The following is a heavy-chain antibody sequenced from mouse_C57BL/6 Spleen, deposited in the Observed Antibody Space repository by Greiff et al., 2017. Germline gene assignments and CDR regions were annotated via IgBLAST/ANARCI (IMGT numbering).Heavy chain of an antibody. Sequence: QVQLQQPGAELVKPGASVKLSCKASGYTFTSYWMHWVKQRPGQGLEWIGMIHPNSGSTNYNEKFKSKATLTVDKSSSTAYMQLSSLTSEDSAVYYCARTTTVVATHDYWGQGTTLTVSS. J-gene: IGHJ2*01. V-gene: IGHV1-64*01. CDR1: GYTFTSYW. CDR2: IHPNSGST. D-gene: IGHD1-1*01. CDR3: ARTTTVVATHDY.